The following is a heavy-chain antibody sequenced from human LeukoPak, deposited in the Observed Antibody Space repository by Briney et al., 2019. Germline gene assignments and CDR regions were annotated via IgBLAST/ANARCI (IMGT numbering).Heavy chain of an antibody. CDR2: IIPIFGTA. V-gene: IGHV1-69*05. CDR3: ARDYYYDSSGYAS. D-gene: IGHD3-22*01. CDR1: GGTFSSYA. Sequence: SVKVSCKASGGTFSSYAISWVRQAPGQGLEWMGRIIPIFGTANYAQKFQGRATITTDESTSTAYMELSSLRSEDTAVYYCARDYYYDSSGYASWGRGTLVTVSS. J-gene: IGHJ4*02.